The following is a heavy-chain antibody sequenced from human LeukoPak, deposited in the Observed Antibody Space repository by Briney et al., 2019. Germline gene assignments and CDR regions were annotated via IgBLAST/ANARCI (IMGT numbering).Heavy chain of an antibody. D-gene: IGHD3-22*01. Sequence: GGSLRLSCAASGFTFSNYVMGWVRQAPGRGLEWVSTISGSGGRTYYADSVKGRCTVSRDNSKNTLYLQMNSLRAEDTAVYYCAKRTPYSSGSYYFDYWGQGTLVTVSA. CDR3: AKRTPYSSGSYYFDY. CDR1: GFTFSNYV. J-gene: IGHJ4*02. V-gene: IGHV3-23*01. CDR2: ISGSGGRT.